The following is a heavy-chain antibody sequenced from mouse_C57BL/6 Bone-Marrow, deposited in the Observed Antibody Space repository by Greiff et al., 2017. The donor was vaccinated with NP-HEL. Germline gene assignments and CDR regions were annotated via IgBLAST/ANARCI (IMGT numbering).Heavy chain of an antibody. CDR3: TTGYGSSYGAMDC. Sequence: VQLKQSGAELVRPGASVKLSCTASGFNIKDDYMHWVKQRPEQGLEWIGWIDPENGDTEYASKFQGKATITADTSSITPYLQLSSLASVDTAVYYCTTGYGSSYGAMDCWGQGTSVTVAS. J-gene: IGHJ4*01. CDR1: GFNIKDDY. CDR2: IDPENGDT. D-gene: IGHD1-1*01. V-gene: IGHV14-4*01.